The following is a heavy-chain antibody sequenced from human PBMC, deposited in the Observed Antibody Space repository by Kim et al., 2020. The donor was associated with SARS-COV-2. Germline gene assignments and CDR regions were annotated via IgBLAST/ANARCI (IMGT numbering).Heavy chain of an antibody. D-gene: IGHD3-10*01. Sequence: TYYNPSLKSRVTISVDTSKNQFSLKLSSVTAADTAVYYCARGMGPGGFDYWGQGTLVTVSS. V-gene: IGHV4-31*02. CDR2: T. CDR3: ARGMGPGGFDY. J-gene: IGHJ4*02.